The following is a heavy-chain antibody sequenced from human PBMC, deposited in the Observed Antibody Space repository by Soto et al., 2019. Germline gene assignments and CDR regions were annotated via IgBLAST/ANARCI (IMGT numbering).Heavy chain of an antibody. Sequence: KPSETLSLTCTVSGGSISSSSYYWGWIRQPPGKGLEWIGSIYYSGSTYYNPSLKSRVTISVDTSKNQFSLKLSSVTAADTAVYYCARHPARVRYFDWLLDSDGDPDYWGQGTLVTVSS. CDR2: IYYSGST. D-gene: IGHD3-9*01. CDR1: GGSISSSSYY. J-gene: IGHJ4*02. CDR3: ARHPARVRYFDWLLDSDGDPDY. V-gene: IGHV4-39*01.